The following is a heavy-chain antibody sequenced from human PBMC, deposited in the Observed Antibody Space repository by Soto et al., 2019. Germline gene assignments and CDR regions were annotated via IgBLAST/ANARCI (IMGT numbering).Heavy chain of an antibody. CDR2: IYHSGST. CDR3: ARGAGYYYYYMDV. J-gene: IGHJ6*03. CDR1: SGSISSSNW. Sequence: PSETLSLTCAVSSGSISSSNWWSWVRQPPGKGLEWIGEIYHSGSTNYNPSLKSRVTISVDKSKNQFSLKLSSVTAADTAVYYCARGAGYYYYYMDVWGKGTTVTVSS. V-gene: IGHV4-4*02.